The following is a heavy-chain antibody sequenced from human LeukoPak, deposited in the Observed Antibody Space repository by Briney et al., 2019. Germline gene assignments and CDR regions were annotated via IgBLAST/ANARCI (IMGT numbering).Heavy chain of an antibody. CDR3: AKDSAFYYIDV. CDR2: IYYSGST. V-gene: IGHV4-59*01. D-gene: IGHD3-10*01. Sequence: SETLSLTCTVSGGSISSYYWSWIRQPPGKGLEWIGYIYYSGSTNYNPSLKSRVTISVDTSKNQFSLKLSSVTAADTAVYYCAKDSAFYYIDVWGKGTTVIISS. J-gene: IGHJ6*03. CDR1: GGSISSYY.